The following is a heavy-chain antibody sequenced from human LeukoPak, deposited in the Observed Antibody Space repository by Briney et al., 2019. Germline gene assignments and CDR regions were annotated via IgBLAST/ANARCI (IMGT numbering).Heavy chain of an antibody. CDR1: GFTFSSYT. V-gene: IGHV3-23*01. CDR2: ISGSGGST. CDR3: AKGVNDYGDPSDY. D-gene: IGHD4-17*01. J-gene: IGHJ4*02. Sequence: GGSLRLSCAASGFTFSSYTMSWVRRAPGKGLEWVSAISGSGGSTYYADSVKGRFTISRDNSKNTLYLQMNSLRAEDTAVYYCAKGVNDYGDPSDYWGQGTLVTVS.